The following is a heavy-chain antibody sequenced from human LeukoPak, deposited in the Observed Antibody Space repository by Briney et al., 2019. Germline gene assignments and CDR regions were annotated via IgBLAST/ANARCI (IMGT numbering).Heavy chain of an antibody. V-gene: IGHV1-18*01. CDR1: GYTFTSYG. CDR2: ISAYNGNT. D-gene: IGHD1-26*01. Sequence: ASVKVSCKASGYTFTSYGISWVRQAPGQGLEWMGWISAYNGNTNYAQKLQGRVTMTTDTSTSTAYMGLRSLRSDDTAVYYCARVRSGSYYPYYYYYMDVWGKGTTVTVSS. CDR3: ARVRSGSYYPYYYYYMDV. J-gene: IGHJ6*03.